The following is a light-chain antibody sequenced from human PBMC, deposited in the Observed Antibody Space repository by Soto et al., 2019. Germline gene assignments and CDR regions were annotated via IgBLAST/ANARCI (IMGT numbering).Light chain of an antibody. V-gene: IGKV1-13*02. Sequence: AIQLTQSPSSLSASAGDRVTITCRPSQGINNALAWFQQKPGKAPNLLIYDASSLERGVPSRFSGSGSGTDFTLTISSLQPEDFATYYCQQFNSYPFTFGPGTKVDIK. CDR1: QGINNA. CDR2: DAS. J-gene: IGKJ3*01. CDR3: QQFNSYPFT.